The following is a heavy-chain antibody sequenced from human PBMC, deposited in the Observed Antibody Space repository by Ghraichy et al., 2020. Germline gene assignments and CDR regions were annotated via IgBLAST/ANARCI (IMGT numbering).Heavy chain of an antibody. Sequence: LSLTCAASGFTFSSYSMNWVRQAPGKGLEWVSYISSSSSTIYYADSVKGRFTISRDNAKNSLYLQMNSLRAEDTAVYYCARDLDDYGGNWGQGTLVTVSS. CDR1: GFTFSSYS. V-gene: IGHV3-48*04. CDR2: ISSSSSTI. D-gene: IGHD4-23*01. CDR3: ARDLDDYGGN. J-gene: IGHJ4*02.